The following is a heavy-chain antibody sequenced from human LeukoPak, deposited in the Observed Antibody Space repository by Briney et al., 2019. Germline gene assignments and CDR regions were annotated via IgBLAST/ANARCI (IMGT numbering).Heavy chain of an antibody. J-gene: IGHJ5*02. V-gene: IGHV1-18*01. CDR3: ARTRGYTMIEVVTQGWFDP. Sequence: ASVKVSCKASGYTFTSYGNSWVRQAPGQGLEWMGWISAYNGNTNYAQKLQGRVTMTADTSTSTAYMELRSLRSDDTAVYYCARTRGYTMIEVVTQGWFDPWGQGTLVTVSS. CDR1: GYTFTSYG. CDR2: ISAYNGNT. D-gene: IGHD3-22*01.